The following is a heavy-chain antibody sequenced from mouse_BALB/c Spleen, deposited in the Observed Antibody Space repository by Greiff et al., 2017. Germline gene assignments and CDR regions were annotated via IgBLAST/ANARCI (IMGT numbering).Heavy chain of an antibody. J-gene: IGHJ4*01. CDR2: IDTSDSYT. D-gene: IGHD2-14*01. CDR1: GYTFTDYW. V-gene: IGHV1-69*01. Sequence: QVQLQQPGAELVMPGASVKMSCKASGYTFTDYWMHWVKQRPGQGLEWIGAIDTSDSYTSYNQKFKGKATLTVDESSSTAYMQLSSLTSEDSAVYYCARDDRYDGYAMDYWGQGTSVTVSS. CDR3: ARDDRYDGYAMDY.